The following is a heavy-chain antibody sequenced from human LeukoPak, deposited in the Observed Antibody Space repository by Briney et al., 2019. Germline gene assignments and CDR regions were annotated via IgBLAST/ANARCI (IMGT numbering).Heavy chain of an antibody. Sequence: GASVKVSCKVSGYTLTVLSMHWVRQAPGKGREWMGGFYPEDGETIYAQKFQGRVTMTEDTSTDTAYMELSSLRSEDTAVYYCATDRQLSGQFDYWGQGTLVTVSS. D-gene: IGHD2-2*01. V-gene: IGHV1-24*01. CDR3: ATDRQLSGQFDY. CDR1: GYTLTVLS. CDR2: FYPEDGET. J-gene: IGHJ4*02.